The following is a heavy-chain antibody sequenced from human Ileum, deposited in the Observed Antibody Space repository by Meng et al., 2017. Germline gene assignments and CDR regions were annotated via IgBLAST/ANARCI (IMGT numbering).Heavy chain of an antibody. CDR2: IQTSTGKS. V-gene: IGHV7-4-1*02. Sequence: QGQLAHSGSELKKPGASVKVSCKTSGYIFSAYDINWVRQAPGQGPEWMGWIQTSTGKSTYVQDFTGRFVFSLDTSVNTAYLQISSLKTEDTAVYYRATGISGWDPFDFWGQGTLVTVSS. D-gene: IGHD6-19*01. CDR1: GYIFSAYD. CDR3: ATGISGWDPFDF. J-gene: IGHJ4*02.